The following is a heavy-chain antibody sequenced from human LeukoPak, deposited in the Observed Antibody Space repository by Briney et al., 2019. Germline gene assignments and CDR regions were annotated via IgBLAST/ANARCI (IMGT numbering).Heavy chain of an antibody. D-gene: IGHD3-22*01. CDR2: IYSGGST. J-gene: IGHJ4*02. CDR3: ARDRYYDSSGYYPGY. Sequence: GGSLRLSCAASGFTVSSNYMSWVRQAPGKGLEWVSVIYSGGSTYYADSVKGRFTISRDNSKNTLYLQMNSLRAEDTAVYYCARDRYYDSSGYYPGYWGQGTLVTVSS. V-gene: IGHV3-66*01. CDR1: GFTVSSNY.